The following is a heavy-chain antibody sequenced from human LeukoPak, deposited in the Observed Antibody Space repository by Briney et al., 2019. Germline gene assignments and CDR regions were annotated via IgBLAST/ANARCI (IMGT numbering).Heavy chain of an antibody. Sequence: GGSLRLSCAASGFTFRNYAMSWVRQAPGKGLEWVSVVTGNDAIGNYADSVKGRFTISRDTSKNTLYLQINSLRVEATAVYYCIVFGDSNHWGQGTLVTVSS. CDR3: IVFGDSNH. D-gene: IGHD4-17*01. CDR2: VTGNDAIG. J-gene: IGHJ5*02. V-gene: IGHV3-23*01. CDR1: GFTFRNYA.